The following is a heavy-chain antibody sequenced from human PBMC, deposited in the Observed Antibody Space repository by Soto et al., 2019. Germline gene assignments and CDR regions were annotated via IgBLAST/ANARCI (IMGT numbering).Heavy chain of an antibody. CDR3: ARQPSSGYSWFDP. Sequence: QLLESGPGLVKPSETLSLTCTVSGGSISSSSYYWGWIRQPPGKGLEWIGSIYYSGSTYYNPSLKSRVTISVDTSKNQFSLKLSSVTAADTAVYYCARQPSSGYSWFDPWGQGTLVTVSS. V-gene: IGHV4-39*01. D-gene: IGHD6-19*01. J-gene: IGHJ5*02. CDR1: GGSISSSSYY. CDR2: IYYSGST.